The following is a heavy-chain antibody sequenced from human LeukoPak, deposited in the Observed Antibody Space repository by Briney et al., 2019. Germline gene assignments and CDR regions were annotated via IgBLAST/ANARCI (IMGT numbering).Heavy chain of an antibody. D-gene: IGHD3-3*01. CDR2: INPNSGGT. CDR3: AREGAIFGVVNRYYYYGMDV. Sequence: ASVKVSCKASGYTFTGHYMHWVRQAPGQGLEWMGWINPNSGGTNYAQKFQGRVTMTRDTSISTAYMELSRLRSDDTAVYYCAREGAIFGVVNRYYYYGMDVWGQGTTVTVSS. J-gene: IGHJ6*02. V-gene: IGHV1-2*02. CDR1: GYTFTGHY.